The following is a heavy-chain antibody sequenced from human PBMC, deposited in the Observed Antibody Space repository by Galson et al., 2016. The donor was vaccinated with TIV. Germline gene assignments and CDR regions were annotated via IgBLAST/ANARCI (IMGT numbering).Heavy chain of an antibody. J-gene: IGHJ4*02. CDR1: GYTFTSYY. Sequence: SVKVSCKGSGYTFTSYYIHWVRQAPGQGLEWMGRINPSGGDATYAQKFQGRVILTRDTSTSTIYLDLSSLTSVDTAVYFCGREIINGGNFDYWGQGTLVTVSS. CDR2: INPSGGDA. V-gene: IGHV1-46*03. CDR3: GREIINGGNFDY. D-gene: IGHD3-10*01.